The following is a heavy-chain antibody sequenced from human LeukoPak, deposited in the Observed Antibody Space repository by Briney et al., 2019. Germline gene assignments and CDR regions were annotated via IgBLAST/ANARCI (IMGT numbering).Heavy chain of an antibody. CDR3: ARGLDSSGYYHFDY. CDR2: ISYHARDQ. Sequence: GGSLRLSCAASGFTFSSYAMHWVRQAPGKGLEWVTVISYHARDQFYADSVKGRFTVSRDNSKNTLYLQMNSLRAEDTAVYYCARGLDSSGYYHFDYWGQGTLVTVSS. J-gene: IGHJ4*02. V-gene: IGHV3-30*04. CDR1: GFTFSSYA. D-gene: IGHD3-22*01.